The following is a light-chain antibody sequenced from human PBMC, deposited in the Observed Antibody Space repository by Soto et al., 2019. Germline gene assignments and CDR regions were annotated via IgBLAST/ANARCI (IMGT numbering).Light chain of an antibody. J-gene: IGKJ5*01. Sequence: EIVITQSPATLSVSPGEGATLSCRASQGIGNTLAWYQQKPGQTPRLLIYGASIRATGVPARFSGSGSGTDFTLTISSIEAEDFAVYYCQQRSNWPPITFGQGTRLEIK. V-gene: IGKV3-11*01. CDR3: QQRSNWPPIT. CDR2: GAS. CDR1: QGIGNT.